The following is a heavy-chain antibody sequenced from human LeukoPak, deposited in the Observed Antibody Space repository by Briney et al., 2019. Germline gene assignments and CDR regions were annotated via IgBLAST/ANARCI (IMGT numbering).Heavy chain of an antibody. CDR1: GGSITNYH. Sequence: PSETLSLTCTVSGGSITNYHWSWIRQPPGKGLEWIGYIYYSGSTNYNPSLKSRVTISLDTSKKQFSLKLSSLTAADTAVYYCASDYDSGGYYFVWGQGTLVTVSS. D-gene: IGHD3-22*01. J-gene: IGHJ4*02. V-gene: IGHV4-59*01. CDR2: IYYSGST. CDR3: ASDYDSGGYYFV.